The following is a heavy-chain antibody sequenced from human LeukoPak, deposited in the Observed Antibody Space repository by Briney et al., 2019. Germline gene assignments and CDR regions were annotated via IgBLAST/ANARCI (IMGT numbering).Heavy chain of an antibody. CDR2: XXXXGSNK. D-gene: IGHD3-10*01. J-gene: IGHJ6*04. Sequence: PGRSLRLSCAASGFTFSSYGMHWVRQAPGKGXXXXXXXXXXGSNKYYADSVKGRFTISRDNSKNTLYLQMNSLRAEDTAVYYCARGVIWFGELFDYYGMDVWGKGTTVTVSS. CDR1: GFTFSSYG. CDR3: ARGVIWFGELFDYYGMDV. V-gene: IGHV3-33*01.